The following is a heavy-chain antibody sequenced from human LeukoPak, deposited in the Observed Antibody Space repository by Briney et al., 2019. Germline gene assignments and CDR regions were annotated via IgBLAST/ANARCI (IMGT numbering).Heavy chain of an antibody. Sequence: SVKVSCKASGGTFSSYAISWVRQAPGQGLEWIGRIIPILGIANYAQKFQGRVTITADKSTSTAYMELSSLRSEDTAVYYCARGKSDTAMAKRYYYGMDVWGQGTTVTVSS. CDR1: GGTFSSYA. D-gene: IGHD5-18*01. CDR3: ARGKSDTAMAKRYYYGMDV. V-gene: IGHV1-69*04. J-gene: IGHJ6*02. CDR2: IIPILGIA.